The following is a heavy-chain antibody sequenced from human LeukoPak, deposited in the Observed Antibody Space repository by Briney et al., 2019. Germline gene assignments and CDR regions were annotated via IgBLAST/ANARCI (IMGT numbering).Heavy chain of an antibody. Sequence: GGSLTLSCAASGFTFSSYEMNWVRQAPGKGLEWVSYISSSGSTIYYADSVKGRFTISRDNAKNSLYLQMNSLRAEDTAVYYCARENDYGDYVLGSYYYYMDVWGKGTTVTVSS. V-gene: IGHV3-48*03. CDR3: ARENDYGDYVLGSYYYYMDV. D-gene: IGHD4-17*01. CDR1: GFTFSSYE. CDR2: ISSSGSTI. J-gene: IGHJ6*03.